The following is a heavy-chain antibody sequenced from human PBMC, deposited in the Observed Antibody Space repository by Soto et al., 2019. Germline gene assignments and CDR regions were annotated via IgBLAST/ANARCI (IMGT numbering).Heavy chain of an antibody. V-gene: IGHV3-23*01. CDR1: GFTFISYG. CDR3: ARGAAAAGTDWFDA. CDR2: ITTTGRNT. J-gene: IGHJ5*02. D-gene: IGHD6-13*01. Sequence: EMQLLESGGGLVQPGGSLRLSCAASGFTFISYGMTWVRQAPGKGLGWVSGITTTGRNTYYAESVKGRFTISRDNSKNVVYLQMNSLRAEDTAVYYCARGAAAAGTDWFDAWRQGTLVIVSS.